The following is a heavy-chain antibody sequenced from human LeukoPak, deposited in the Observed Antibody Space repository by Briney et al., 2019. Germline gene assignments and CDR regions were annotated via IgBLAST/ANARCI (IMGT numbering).Heavy chain of an antibody. CDR2: IKLDGSEK. CDR1: GFTFSSYW. J-gene: IGHJ3*02. CDR3: ASFPPYMVRTDAFDI. D-gene: IGHD3-10*01. Sequence: GGSLRLSCAASGFTFSSYWMSWVRQAPGKGLEWVATIKLDGSEKYYVDSVKGRFTISRDNVRNSLYLQMNSLRAEDTAVYYCASFPPYMVRTDAFDIWGQGTMVTVSS. V-gene: IGHV3-7*01.